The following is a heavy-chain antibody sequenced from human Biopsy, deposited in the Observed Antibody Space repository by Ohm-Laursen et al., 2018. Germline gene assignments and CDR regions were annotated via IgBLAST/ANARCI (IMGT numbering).Heavy chain of an antibody. Sequence: DSVTDSCKVSGYTLTELSIHWVRQTGGKGLEWMGGFDREERKTVYAEKFQGRVTMTEDTSTDTVYMEVTSLRSDDTAVYYCATGPYYDTRFYYNVRPFDFWGQGTLVTVSS. CDR2: FDREERKT. CDR3: ATGPYYDTRFYYNVRPFDF. CDR1: GYTLTELS. J-gene: IGHJ4*02. V-gene: IGHV1-24*01. D-gene: IGHD3-10*01.